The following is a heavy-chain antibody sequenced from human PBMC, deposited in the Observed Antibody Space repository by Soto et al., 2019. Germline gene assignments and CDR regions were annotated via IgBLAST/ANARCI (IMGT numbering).Heavy chain of an antibody. CDR2: ISYDGSNK. V-gene: IGHV3-30-3*01. Sequence: QVQLVESGGGVVQPGRSLRLSCAASGFTFSSYAMHWVRQAPGKGLEWVAVISYDGSNKYYADSVKGRFTISRDNSKNTLYLQRNSLRAEDTAVYYCARSYEGDYFDSWGQGTLVTVSS. J-gene: IGHJ4*02. D-gene: IGHD3-16*01. CDR3: ARSYEGDYFDS. CDR1: GFTFSSYA.